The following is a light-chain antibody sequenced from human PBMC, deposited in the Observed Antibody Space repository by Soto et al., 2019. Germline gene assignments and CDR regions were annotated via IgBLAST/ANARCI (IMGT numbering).Light chain of an antibody. CDR3: QQYKNWPL. J-gene: IGKJ5*01. CDR2: GAS. Sequence: MMMTQSPATLSVSQGERVTLSCRTSHSVNSHVAWYQQKPGQAPRLLLYGASTRATGIPVRFSGSGFGTEFTLTISSLQSEDFAVYYCQQYKNWPLFGQGTRLEIK. CDR1: HSVNSH. V-gene: IGKV3-15*01.